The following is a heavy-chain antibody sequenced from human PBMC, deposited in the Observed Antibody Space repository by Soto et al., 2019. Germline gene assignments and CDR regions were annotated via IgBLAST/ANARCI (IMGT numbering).Heavy chain of an antibody. CDR3: ARDGGRHSGGIAY. D-gene: IGHD1-26*01. CDR1: GVTFSSYS. J-gene: IGHJ4*02. Sequence: QVQLVQSWAEVNKPGSSVKVSCKASGVTFSSYSINWVRQAPGQGREWMGEIIPIFGTANYAQKFQGRVTITADESTSTEYMELSSLRSEDTDVYYCARDGGRHSGGIAYWGQVALVNVYS. V-gene: IGHV1-69*01. CDR2: IIPIFGTA.